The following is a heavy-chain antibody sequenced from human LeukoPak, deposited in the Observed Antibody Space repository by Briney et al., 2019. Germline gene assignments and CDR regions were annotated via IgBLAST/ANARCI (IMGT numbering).Heavy chain of an antibody. Sequence: SETLSLTCTVSGGFISDYYWSWIRQPAGKGPEWIGRIYSSGSYNYNPSLRGRVTMSVDTSTNQFSLRLYSVTAADTAVYFCARSPVTTIYWYFGLWGRGTLVTVSS. V-gene: IGHV4-4*07. CDR1: GGFISDYY. CDR2: IYSSGSY. D-gene: IGHD4-17*01. J-gene: IGHJ2*01. CDR3: ARSPVTTIYWYFGL.